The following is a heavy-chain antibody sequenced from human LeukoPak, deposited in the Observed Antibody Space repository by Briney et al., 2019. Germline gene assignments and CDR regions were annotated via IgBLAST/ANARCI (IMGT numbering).Heavy chain of an antibody. J-gene: IGHJ3*02. D-gene: IGHD3-10*01. CDR2: ISGSGGST. Sequence: PGGSLRLSCAASGFTFSSYAMSWVRQAPGKGLEWVSAISGSGGSTYYADSVKGRFTISRDNSKNTLYLQMNSLRAEDTAVYYCAKEDELLWFGELSHAFDIWGQGTMVTVSS. V-gene: IGHV3-23*01. CDR1: GFTFSSYA. CDR3: AKEDELLWFGELSHAFDI.